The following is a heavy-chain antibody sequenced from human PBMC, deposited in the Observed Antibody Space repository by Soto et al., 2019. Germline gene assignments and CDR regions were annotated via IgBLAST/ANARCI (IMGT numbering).Heavy chain of an antibody. V-gene: IGHV4-4*02. CDR2: IYHSGRT. D-gene: IGHD6-19*01. J-gene: IGHJ3*02. CDR3: AREPDSSGWYGDAFDI. CDR1: GGSIRRSNW. Sequence: SETLSITCAVSGGSIRRSNWWSWVRQPPGKGLEWIGEIYHSGRTNYNPSLKSRVTISVDKSKNQFSLKLSSVTAADTAVYYCAREPDSSGWYGDAFDIWGQGTMVT.